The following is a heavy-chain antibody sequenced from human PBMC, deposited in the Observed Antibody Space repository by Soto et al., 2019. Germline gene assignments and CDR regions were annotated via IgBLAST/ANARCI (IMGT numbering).Heavy chain of an antibody. D-gene: IGHD6-19*01. Sequence: PSDTLSLTCTVSGCSISSSYWSWIRQSPGKGLEWLAYIYYSGTTNYNNPLESRVIISIETSKNQFSLRLTSVTAAGTAVYYCARSVVHQWLVHDAFDVWGRGKLVS. CDR3: ARSVVHQWLVHDAFDV. J-gene: IGHJ3*01. V-gene: IGHV4-59*07. CDR1: GCSISSSY. CDR2: IYYSGTT.